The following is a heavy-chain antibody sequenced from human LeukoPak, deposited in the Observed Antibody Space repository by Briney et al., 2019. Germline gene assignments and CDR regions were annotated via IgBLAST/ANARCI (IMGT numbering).Heavy chain of an antibody. CDR2: INHSGST. V-gene: IGHV4-34*01. CDR3: ARGGGGSYYYFDY. J-gene: IGHJ4*02. CDR1: GGSFSGYY. Sequence: PSETLSLTCAVYGGSFSGYYWSWIRQPPGKGLGWIGEINHSGSTNYNSSLKSRVTISVDTSKNQFSLKLSSVTAADTAVYYCARGGGGSYYYFDYWGQGTLVTVSS. D-gene: IGHD1-26*01.